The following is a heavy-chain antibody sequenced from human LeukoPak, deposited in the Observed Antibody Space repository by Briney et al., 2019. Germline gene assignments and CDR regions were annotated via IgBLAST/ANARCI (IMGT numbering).Heavy chain of an antibody. CDR2: IYYSGST. CDR3: ARGTPYQDGPVLG. CDR1: GGSISSSSYY. Sequence: SETLSLTCTVSGGSISSSSYYWGWIRQPPGKGLEWIGSIYYSGSTYYNPSLKSRVTISVDTSKNQFSLKLSSVTAADTAVYYCARGTPYQDGPVLGWGQGTLVTVSS. D-gene: IGHD5-24*01. V-gene: IGHV4-39*07. J-gene: IGHJ4*02.